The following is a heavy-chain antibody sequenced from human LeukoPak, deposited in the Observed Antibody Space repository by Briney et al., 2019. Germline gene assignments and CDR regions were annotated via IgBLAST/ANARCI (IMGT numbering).Heavy chain of an antibody. CDR2: IYYSGST. V-gene: IGHV4-59*01. CDR1: GGSISSYY. D-gene: IGHD3-3*01. J-gene: IGHJ5*02. CDR3: AREFPYYDFWSGQPEGFDP. Sequence: PSETLSLICTVSGGSISSYYWSWIRQPPGKGLEWIGYIYYSGSTNYNPSLKSRVTISVDTSKNQFSLKLSSVTAADTAVYYCAREFPYYDFWSGQPEGFDPWGQGTLVTVSS.